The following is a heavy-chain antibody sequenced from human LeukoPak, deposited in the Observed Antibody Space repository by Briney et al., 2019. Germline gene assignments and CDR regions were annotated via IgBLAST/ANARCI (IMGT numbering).Heavy chain of an antibody. V-gene: IGHV3-23*01. CDR1: GFTFSSYA. D-gene: IGHD3-10*01. CDR3: AKDISFSTYGSGSYLFDY. J-gene: IGHJ4*02. Sequence: GGSLRLSCAASGFTFSSYAMSWVRQAPGKGLEWVSAISGSGGSTYYADSVKGRFTISRDNSKNTLYLQMNSLRAEDTAVYYCAKDISFSTYGSGSYLFDYWGQGTLVTVSS. CDR2: ISGSGGST.